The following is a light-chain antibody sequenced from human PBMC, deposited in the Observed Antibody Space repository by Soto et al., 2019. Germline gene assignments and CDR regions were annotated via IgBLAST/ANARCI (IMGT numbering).Light chain of an antibody. CDR2: WAS. CDR3: HQYYRPPYT. Sequence: DIVMTQSPDSLSVSLGERATINCKSSQGILYSSNNKNYLAWYQQKPGQPPKLLIYWASTRESGVPDRFSGSGSGADFTLTISSLQAEDVAVYFCHQYYRPPYTFGQGTRLEIK. J-gene: IGKJ2*01. CDR1: QGILYSSNNKNY. V-gene: IGKV4-1*01.